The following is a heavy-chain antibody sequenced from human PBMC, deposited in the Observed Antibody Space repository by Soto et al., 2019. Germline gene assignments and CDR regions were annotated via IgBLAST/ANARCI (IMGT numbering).Heavy chain of an antibody. V-gene: IGHV4-31*03. CDR2: IYYSGST. D-gene: IGHD2-21*01. Sequence: QVQLQESGPGLVKPSQTLSLTCTVSGGSISSGGYYWSWIRQHPGKGLAWIGYIYYSGSTYYNPSLKSRVTLSVDTSKNQFSLKLSSVTAADTAVYYCAGAIAPRGPTSNWYFDLWGRGTLVTVSS. CDR3: AGAIAPRGPTSNWYFDL. J-gene: IGHJ2*01. CDR1: GGSISSGGYY.